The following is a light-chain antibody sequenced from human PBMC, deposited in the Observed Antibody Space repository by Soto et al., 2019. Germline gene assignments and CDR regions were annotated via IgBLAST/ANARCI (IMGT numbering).Light chain of an antibody. CDR2: TAS. CDR1: QGIRNY. J-gene: IGKJ2*01. Sequence: DIQMTQSPSSLSASVGDRVTITCRASQGIRNYLAWYQQKPGKVPKLLIYTASTLQSGVPSRFSGSGYGKDLTFTISSLQPEDVATYYCHKYSSPPYTFGQGTKLEI. V-gene: IGKV1-27*01. CDR3: HKYSSPPYT.